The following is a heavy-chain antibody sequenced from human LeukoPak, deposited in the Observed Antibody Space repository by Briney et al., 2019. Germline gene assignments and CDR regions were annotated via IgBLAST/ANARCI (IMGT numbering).Heavy chain of an antibody. CDR3: ARFTTSYYTLDY. CDR1: GGSFSGYY. Sequence: SETLSLTCAVYGGSFSGYYWSWIRQPPGKGLEWIGEINHSGSTNYNPSLKSRVTISVDTSKNQFSLKLSSVTAADTAVYYCARFTTSYYTLDYWGQGTLVTVSS. D-gene: IGHD3/OR15-3a*01. V-gene: IGHV4-34*01. J-gene: IGHJ4*02. CDR2: INHSGST.